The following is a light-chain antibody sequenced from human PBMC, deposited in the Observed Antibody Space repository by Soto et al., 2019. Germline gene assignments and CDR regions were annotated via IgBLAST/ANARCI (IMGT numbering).Light chain of an antibody. CDR3: QKYGRSALT. Sequence: EIVLMQSPGTLSLSPGERATLSCSASQSVSSSYVAWYQQKPGQEPRLLIDGASSSATGIPDRFSVSGAGTDFALTISRLEPDDFAVYYGQKYGRSALTFGGGTKVEIK. CDR1: QSVSSSY. V-gene: IGKV3-20*01. CDR2: GAS. J-gene: IGKJ4*01.